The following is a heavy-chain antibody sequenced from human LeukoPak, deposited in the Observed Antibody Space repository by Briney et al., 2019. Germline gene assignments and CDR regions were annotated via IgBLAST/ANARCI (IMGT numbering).Heavy chain of an antibody. J-gene: IGHJ5*02. Sequence: GGSLRLSCSASGFTFSSRWMIWVRQAPGKGLEWVANIKEDGGQKYYADSVKGRFTISRDNAKNSLSLQLNSLRAEDTAVYYCARESYQDYYGRFDPWGQGTLVIVSS. D-gene: IGHD3-10*01. CDR3: ARESYQDYYGRFDP. CDR1: GFTFSSRW. V-gene: IGHV3-7*03. CDR2: IKEDGGQK.